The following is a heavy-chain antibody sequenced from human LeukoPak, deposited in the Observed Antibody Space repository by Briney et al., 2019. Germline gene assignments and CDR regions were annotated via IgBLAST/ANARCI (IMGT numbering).Heavy chain of an antibody. V-gene: IGHV4-39*07. CDR2: IYYSGST. CDR3: ARAHRGGAVRNRLSPVHAFDI. CDR1: GSSISSSSYY. Sequence: NPSETLSLTCTVSGSSISSSSYYWGWIRRPPGKGLEWIGSIYYSGSTYYNPSLKSRVSISVDTSKNQFSLKLSSVTAADTAVYYCARAHRGGAVRNRLSPVHAFDIWGQGTMVTVSS. D-gene: IGHD3-10*01. J-gene: IGHJ3*02.